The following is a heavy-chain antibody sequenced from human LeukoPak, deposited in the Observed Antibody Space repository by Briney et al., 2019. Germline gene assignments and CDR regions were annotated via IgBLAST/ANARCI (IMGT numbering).Heavy chain of an antibody. J-gene: IGHJ5*02. CDR3: ARGLEWYYDILTGYSANWFDP. Sequence: SETLSLTCTVSGGSISSGSYYWRWIRQPAGKGLEWIGRIYTSGSTNYNPSLKSRVTISVDTSKNQFSLKLSSVTAADTAVYYCARGLEWYYDILTGYSANWFDPWGQGTLVTVSS. CDR1: GGSISSGSYY. CDR2: IYTSGST. D-gene: IGHD3-9*01. V-gene: IGHV4-61*02.